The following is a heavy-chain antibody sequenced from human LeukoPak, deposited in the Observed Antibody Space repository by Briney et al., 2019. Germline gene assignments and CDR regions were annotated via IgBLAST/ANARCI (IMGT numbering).Heavy chain of an antibody. CDR2: IRYDGSNK. CDR3: AKDPLWFGSQSTYYFDY. J-gene: IGHJ4*02. Sequence: GGSLRLSCAASVFTFSSYGMHWVRQAPGKGLEWVALIRYDGSNKYYADSVKGRFTISRDNSKNTLYLQMNSLRAEDTAVYYCAKDPLWFGSQSTYYFDYWGQGTLVTVSS. CDR1: VFTFSSYG. D-gene: IGHD3-10*01. V-gene: IGHV3-30*02.